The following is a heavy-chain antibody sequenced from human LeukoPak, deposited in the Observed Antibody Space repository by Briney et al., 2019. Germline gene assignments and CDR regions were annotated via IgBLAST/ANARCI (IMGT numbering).Heavy chain of an antibody. CDR2: IYSGGST. D-gene: IGHD4-17*01. Sequence: GGSLRLSCAASGFTVSSNYMSWVRQAPGKGLEWVSVIYSGGSTYYADSVKGRFTISRDNSKNTLYLQMNSLRAEDTAVYYCARAAIDYGDYYYYYYMDVWGKGTTVTVSS. CDR3: ARAAIDYGDYYYYYYMDV. CDR1: GFTVSSNY. V-gene: IGHV3-53*01. J-gene: IGHJ6*03.